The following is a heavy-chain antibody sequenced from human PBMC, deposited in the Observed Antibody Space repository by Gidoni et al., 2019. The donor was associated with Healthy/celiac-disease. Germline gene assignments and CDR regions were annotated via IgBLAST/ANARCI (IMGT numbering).Heavy chain of an antibody. CDR1: GYTLTSYY. CDR2: INPSGGST. D-gene: IGHD3-16*01. J-gene: IGHJ4*02. Sequence: QVQLVQSGAEVKKPGASVKVYCKASGYTLTSYYMHWVRQAPGQGLVWIGIINPSGGSTSYAQKFQGRVTMTRDTSTSTVYLRLSSLRSEDTAVYYCARGGGGFDYWGQGTLVTVSS. CDR3: ARGGGGFDY. V-gene: IGHV1-46*01.